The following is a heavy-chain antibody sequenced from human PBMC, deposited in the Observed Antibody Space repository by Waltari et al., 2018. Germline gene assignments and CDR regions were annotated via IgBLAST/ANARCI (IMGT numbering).Heavy chain of an antibody. J-gene: IGHJ4*02. Sequence: EVQLVESGGGLVQPGGSLRLSCAASGFTFSNFWMSGARQAPGEGLEWVANINQDGSGEYYVDSVKGRFTISRDNAKNSLYLQMNSLRAEDTAVYYCQRGDYWGQGTLVTVSS. CDR3: QRGDY. CDR2: INQDGSGE. V-gene: IGHV3-7*04. CDR1: GFTFSNFW.